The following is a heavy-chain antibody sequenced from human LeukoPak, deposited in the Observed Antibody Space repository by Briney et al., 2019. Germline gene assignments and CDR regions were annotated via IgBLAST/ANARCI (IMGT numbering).Heavy chain of an antibody. CDR1: GGSISFYY. CDR2: IYYSGST. J-gene: IGHJ5*02. Sequence: PSETLSLTCTLSGGSISFYYWNWIRQPPGRGLEWIGNIYYSGSTNYNPSLKSRVTLSVDTSKNQFSLKLSSVTAADTAVYYCAKGDYCSSPSCYRRWFDPWGQGILVTVSS. D-gene: IGHD2-2*01. V-gene: IGHV4-59*01. CDR3: AKGDYCSSPSCYRRWFDP.